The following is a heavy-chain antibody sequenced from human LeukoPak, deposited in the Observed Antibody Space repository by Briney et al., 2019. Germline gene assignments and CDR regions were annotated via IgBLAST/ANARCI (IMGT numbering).Heavy chain of an antibody. Sequence: SETLSLTCAVYGGSFSGYYWSWIRQPPGKGLEWIGEINHSGSTNYNPSLKSRVTISVDTSKNQFSLKLSSVTAADTAVYYCARLVTYKRAFGIWGQGTMVTVSS. CDR2: INHSGST. CDR1: GGSFSGYY. CDR3: ARLVTYKRAFGI. J-gene: IGHJ3*02. D-gene: IGHD1-14*01. V-gene: IGHV4-34*01.